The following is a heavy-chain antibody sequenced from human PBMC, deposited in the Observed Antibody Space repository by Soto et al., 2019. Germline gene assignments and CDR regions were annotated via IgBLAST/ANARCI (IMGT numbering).Heavy chain of an antibody. Sequence: EVQLLESGGGLVQPGGSLRLSCAASGFTFSSYAISWVRQAPGKGLEWVSAISGSGGSTYYADSVKGRFTISRDNTKNTLYLQMTSLRAEDTAVYYCAKLLRFFDILTGYAPDYWGQGTLVTVSS. CDR3: AKLLRFFDILTGYAPDY. J-gene: IGHJ4*02. D-gene: IGHD3-9*01. CDR1: GFTFSSYA. V-gene: IGHV3-23*01. CDR2: ISGSGGST.